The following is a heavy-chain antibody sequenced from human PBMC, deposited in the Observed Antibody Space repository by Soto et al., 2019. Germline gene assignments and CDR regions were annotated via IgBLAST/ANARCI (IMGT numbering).Heavy chain of an antibody. V-gene: IGHV1-69*13. Sequence: SVKVSCKASGGTFSSYAISWVRQAPGQGLEWMGGIIPIFGTANYAQKFQGRVTITADESTSTAYMVLSSLRSEDTAVYYCAAPGIAAAVDAFDIWGQGTMVTVSS. CDR3: AAPGIAAAVDAFDI. D-gene: IGHD6-13*01. J-gene: IGHJ3*02. CDR1: GGTFSSYA. CDR2: IIPIFGTA.